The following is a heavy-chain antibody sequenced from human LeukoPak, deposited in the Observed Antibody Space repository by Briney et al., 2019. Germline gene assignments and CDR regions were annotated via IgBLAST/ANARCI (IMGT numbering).Heavy chain of an antibody. V-gene: IGHV4-59*08. D-gene: IGHD6-13*01. CDR2: IYYSGST. CDR3: ARATYSSSWGNYYYYGMDV. CDR1: GGSISSYY. J-gene: IGHJ6*02. Sequence: PSETLSLTCTVSGGSISSYYWSWIRQPPGKGLEWIGYIYYSGSTNYNPSLKSRVTISVDTSKNQFSLKLSSVTAADTAVYYCARATYSSSWGNYYYYGMDVWGQGTTVTVSS.